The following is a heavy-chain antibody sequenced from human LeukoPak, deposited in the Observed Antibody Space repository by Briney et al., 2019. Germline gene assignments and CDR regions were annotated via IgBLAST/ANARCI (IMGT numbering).Heavy chain of an antibody. CDR1: GYTLTELS. CDR2: FDPEDGET. J-gene: IGHJ4*02. Sequence: ASVKVSCKVSGYTLTELSMHWVRQAPGKGLEWMGGFDPEDGETIYAQKFQGRVTMTEDTSTDTAYMELSSLRSEDTAVYYCATPGETVTTFDHWGQGTLVTVSS. D-gene: IGHD4-17*01. V-gene: IGHV1-24*01. CDR3: ATPGETVTTFDH.